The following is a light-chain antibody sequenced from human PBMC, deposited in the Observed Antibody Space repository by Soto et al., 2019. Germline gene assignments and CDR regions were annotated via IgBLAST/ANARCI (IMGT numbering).Light chain of an antibody. J-gene: IGKJ1*01. CDR2: GAS. Sequence: EIVLTQSPGTLSLSPGERATLSCRASQSVSSSYLAWYHQKPGQAPRLLIYGASSRATGIPDRFSGSGSGTDFTLTISRLEPEDFAVYYCQQYGSSPWTFGQGTKVDNK. V-gene: IGKV3-20*01. CDR3: QQYGSSPWT. CDR1: QSVSSSY.